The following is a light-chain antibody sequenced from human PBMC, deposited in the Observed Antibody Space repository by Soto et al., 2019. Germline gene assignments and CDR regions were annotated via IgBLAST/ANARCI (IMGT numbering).Light chain of an antibody. CDR2: KAS. CDR1: QSISTW. J-gene: IGKJ2*01. Sequence: DIQMTQSPSTLSASVGDRVTITCRASQSISTWLAWYQHKPGKAPKPLIYKASNLASGVPSRFSGSGSGTEFTLTIRSLQPDDFAIYSCQQYSSYPYTFGQGTKLEIK. CDR3: QQYSSYPYT. V-gene: IGKV1-5*03.